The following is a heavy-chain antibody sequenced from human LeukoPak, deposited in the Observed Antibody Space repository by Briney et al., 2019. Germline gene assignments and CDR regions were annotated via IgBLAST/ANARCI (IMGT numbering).Heavy chain of an antibody. D-gene: IGHD6-19*01. CDR2: ISSDGSNK. CDR3: AKDRVAVAGYYYGMDV. V-gene: IGHV3-30*18. Sequence: GGSLRLSCAASGFTFSSYGIHWVRQAPGKGLEWVTIISSDGSNKYYADSVKGRFTISRDNSKNTLYLQMNSLRAEDTAVYYCAKDRVAVAGYYYGMDVWGQGTTVTVSS. J-gene: IGHJ6*02. CDR1: GFTFSSYG.